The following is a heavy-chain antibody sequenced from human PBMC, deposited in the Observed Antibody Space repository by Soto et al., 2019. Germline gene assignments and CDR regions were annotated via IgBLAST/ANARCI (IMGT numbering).Heavy chain of an antibody. CDR3: AKERDIVVVVAPLDY. CDR1: GFTFSSYG. CDR2: ISYDGSNK. Sequence: GGSLRLSCAASGFTFSSYGMHWVRQAPGKGLEWVAVISYDGSNKYYADSVKCRFTISRDNSKNTLYLQMNSLRAEATAVYYCAKERDIVVVVAPLDYWGQGTLVTVSS. D-gene: IGHD2-15*01. J-gene: IGHJ4*02. V-gene: IGHV3-30*18.